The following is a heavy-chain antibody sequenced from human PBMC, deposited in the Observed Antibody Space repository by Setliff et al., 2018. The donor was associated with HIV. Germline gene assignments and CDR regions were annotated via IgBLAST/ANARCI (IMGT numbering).Heavy chain of an antibody. CDR3: TTDPPWDIVVVPAAP. D-gene: IGHD2-2*01. Sequence: PGESLKISCAASGFTFSNAWMSWVRQAPGKGLEWVGRIKSKTDGGTTDYAAPVKGRFTISRDDSKNTLYLQMNSLKTEDTAVYYCTTDPPWDIVVVPAAPWGQGTLVTVSS. J-gene: IGHJ5*02. CDR2: IKSKTDGGTT. V-gene: IGHV3-15*01. CDR1: GFTFSNAW.